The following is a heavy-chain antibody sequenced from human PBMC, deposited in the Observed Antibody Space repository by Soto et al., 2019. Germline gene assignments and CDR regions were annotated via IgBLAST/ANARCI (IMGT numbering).Heavy chain of an antibody. CDR1: GVTFKIYW. CDR3: AISLTVTTTPGAFDI. Sequence: GWSLKLSSAASGVTFKIYWMHGVRQAPGKGLVWVSRINSDGSSTSYADSVKGRFTISRDNAKNTLYLQMNSLRAEDTAVYYCAISLTVTTTPGAFDIWGQGTMVTVSS. CDR2: INSDGSST. V-gene: IGHV3-74*01. D-gene: IGHD4-4*01. J-gene: IGHJ3*02.